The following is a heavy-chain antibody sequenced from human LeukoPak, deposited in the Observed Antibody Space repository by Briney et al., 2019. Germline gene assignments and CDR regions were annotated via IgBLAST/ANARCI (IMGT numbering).Heavy chain of an antibody. CDR2: INHSGST. D-gene: IGHD5-18*01. Sequence: SETLSLTCAVYGGSFSGYYWSWIRQPPGKGLEWIGEINHSGSTNYNPSPKTRVTISVDTSKNQFSLKLSSVTAVDTAVYYSARHRIGDSYGSFAEYFEHWGQGTLVTVSS. V-gene: IGHV4-34*01. CDR3: ARHRIGDSYGSFAEYFEH. J-gene: IGHJ1*01. CDR1: GGSFSGYY.